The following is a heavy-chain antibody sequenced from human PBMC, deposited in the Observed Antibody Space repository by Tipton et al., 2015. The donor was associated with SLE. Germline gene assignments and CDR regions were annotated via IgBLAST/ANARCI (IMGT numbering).Heavy chain of an antibody. CDR3: AKDPGKNSGSDY. CDR1: GFTFSSYA. CDR2: ISYDGSNK. D-gene: IGHD5-12*01. V-gene: IGHV3-30*04. Sequence: SLRLSCAASGFTFSSYAMHWVRQAPGKGLEWVAVISYDGSNKYYANSVKGRFTISRDNSKNTPYLQMNSLRGEDTAVYYCAKDPGKNSGSDYWGQGTLVTVSS. J-gene: IGHJ4*02.